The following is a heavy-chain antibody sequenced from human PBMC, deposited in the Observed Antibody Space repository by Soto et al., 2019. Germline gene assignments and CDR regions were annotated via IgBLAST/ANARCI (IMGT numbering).Heavy chain of an antibody. J-gene: IGHJ4*02. D-gene: IGHD3-9*01. CDR1: GGAINDHY. CDR3: ARVRTGYFDY. V-gene: IGHV4-59*11. Sequence: TDTLYLTCTLSGGAINDHYWSFIRQPPGKGLEWIGYIYYNGNTNYNPSLESRVTISVDRSRNQFSLRLTSLTAADTAVYYCARVRTGYFDYWGRGALVTVS. CDR2: IYYNGNT.